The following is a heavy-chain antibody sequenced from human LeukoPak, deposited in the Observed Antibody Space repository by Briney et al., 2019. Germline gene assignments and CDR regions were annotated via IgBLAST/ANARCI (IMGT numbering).Heavy chain of an antibody. CDR3: ARDPPAVTANTYG. Sequence: GGSLSLSCPASGFTVSNNYMNWVRPPAGKGLEWVSLIYSGGTTYYADSVKGRFTISRDGSKNTLYLQMNSLRVEDTAVYYCARDPPAVTANTYGWGQGTLVTVSS. D-gene: IGHD5-18*01. J-gene: IGHJ4*02. V-gene: IGHV3-66*01. CDR1: GFTVSNNY. CDR2: IYSGGTT.